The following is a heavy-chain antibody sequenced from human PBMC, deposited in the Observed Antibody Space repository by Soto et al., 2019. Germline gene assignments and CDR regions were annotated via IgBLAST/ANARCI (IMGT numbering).Heavy chain of an antibody. V-gene: IGHV3-21*01. CDR1: GFTFSSYS. J-gene: IGHJ6*02. CDR2: ISSSSSYI. CDR3: ARDEVLELELRSYGMDV. Sequence: GGSLRLSCAASGFTFSSYSMNWVRQAPGKGLERVSSISSSSSYIYYADSVKGRFTISRDNAKNSLYLQMNSLRAEDTAVYYCARDEVLELELRSYGMDVWGQGTTVTVSS. D-gene: IGHD1-7*01.